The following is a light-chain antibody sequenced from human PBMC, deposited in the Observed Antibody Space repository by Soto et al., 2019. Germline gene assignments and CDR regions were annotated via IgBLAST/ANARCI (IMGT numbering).Light chain of an antibody. CDR2: GAS. J-gene: IGKJ1*01. CDR1: QNVTTTH. Sequence: EIVLTQSPDTLSFSPGERATLSCRASQNVTTTHLVWYQHKAGQAPRLLIYGASRRATGIPDRFGGSGSGTDFTLTISRLEPEDFAGYYCQQYGSAPRTFGQGTKVEIK. V-gene: IGKV3-20*01. CDR3: QQYGSAPRT.